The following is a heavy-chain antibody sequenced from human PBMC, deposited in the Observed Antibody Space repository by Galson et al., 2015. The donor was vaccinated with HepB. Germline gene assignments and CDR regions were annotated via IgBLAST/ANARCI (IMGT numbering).Heavy chain of an antibody. V-gene: IGHV1-69*13. CDR2: IIPIFGTA. J-gene: IGHJ3*02. D-gene: IGHD2-15*01. Sequence: SVKVSCKASGGTFSSYAISWVRQAPGQGLEWMGGIIPIFGTANYAQKFQGRVTITADESTSTAYMELSSLRSEDTAVYYCARDLRPVVVAAGDAFDIWGQGTMVTVSS. CDR1: GGTFSSYA. CDR3: ARDLRPVVVAAGDAFDI.